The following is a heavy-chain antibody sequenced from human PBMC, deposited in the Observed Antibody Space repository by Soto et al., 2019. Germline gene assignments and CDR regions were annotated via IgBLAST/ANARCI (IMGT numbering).Heavy chain of an antibody. CDR2: IKSDGSGT. CDR1: GFPFSSYW. CDR3: ARGDGNPYDGNGSLGRP. D-gene: IGHD3-22*01. Sequence: EVQLVESGGGLVQPGESLTLSCAASGFPFSSYWMHWVRQAPGKGLVWVSRIKSDGSGTYYADSVQDRFTISRDNARNTLYMQMKSLRVEDTAVYFCARGDGNPYDGNGSLGRPWGQGTLVAVSS. V-gene: IGHV3-74*01. J-gene: IGHJ5*02.